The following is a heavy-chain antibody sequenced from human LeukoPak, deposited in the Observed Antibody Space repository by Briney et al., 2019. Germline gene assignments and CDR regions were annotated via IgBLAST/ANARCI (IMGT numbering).Heavy chain of an antibody. D-gene: IGHD2-15*01. V-gene: IGHV1-24*01. J-gene: IGHJ4*02. CDR3: ATGVVAATRFDY. CDR1: GYTLTELS. CDR2: FDPEDGET. Sequence: ASVKVPCKVSGYTLTELSMHWVRQAPGKGLEWMGGFDPEDGETIYAQKFQGRVTMTEDTSTDTAYMELSSLRSEDTAVYYCATGVVAATRFDYWGQGTLVTVSS.